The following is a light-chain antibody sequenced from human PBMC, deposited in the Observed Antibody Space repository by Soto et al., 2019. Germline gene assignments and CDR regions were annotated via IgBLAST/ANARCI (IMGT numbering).Light chain of an antibody. J-gene: IGKJ3*01. CDR2: GAT. CDR1: QSISRY. V-gene: IGKV1-39*01. CDR3: QQSYNFLFT. Sequence: DIQMTQSPSSLSASVGDTVTITCRASQSISRYLNWYQQKPGKAPNLLIYGATSLQSGVPSRFSGSRSATDFTRTSSRLPPEDFATYFCQQSYNFLFTFGPGTKVDI.